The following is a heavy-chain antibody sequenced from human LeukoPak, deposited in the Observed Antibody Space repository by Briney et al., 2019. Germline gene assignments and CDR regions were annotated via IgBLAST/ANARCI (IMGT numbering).Heavy chain of an antibody. CDR3: ARVGAPIIAAAGRTYYYYGMDV. CDR2: INTNTGNP. J-gene: IGHJ6*02. Sequence: ASVKVSCKASGYTFTSYAMNWVRQAPGQGLEWKGWINTNTGNPTYAQGFTGRFVFSLDTSVSTAYLQISSLKAEDTAVYYCARVGAPIIAAAGRTYYYYGMDVWGQGTTVTVSS. V-gene: IGHV7-4-1*02. D-gene: IGHD6-13*01. CDR1: GYTFTSYA.